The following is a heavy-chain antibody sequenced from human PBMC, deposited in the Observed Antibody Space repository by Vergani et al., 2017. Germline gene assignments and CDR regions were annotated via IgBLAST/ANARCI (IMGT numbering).Heavy chain of an antibody. CDR3: ARGNYDILTGYYYYYGMDV. D-gene: IGHD3-9*01. Sequence: EVQLVESGGGLVQPGGSLRLSCAASGFTFNIYAMSWVRQAPGKGLEWVANIKEDGTEKYYLDSVKGRFTISRDIAENSIYLEMNSLRVEDTAVYYCARGNYDILTGYYYYYGMDVWGQGTTVTVSS. CDR2: IKEDGTEK. J-gene: IGHJ6*02. V-gene: IGHV3-7*01. CDR1: GFTFNIYA.